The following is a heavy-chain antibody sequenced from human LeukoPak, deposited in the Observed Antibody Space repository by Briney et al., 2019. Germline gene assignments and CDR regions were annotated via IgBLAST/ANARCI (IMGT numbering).Heavy chain of an antibody. CDR3: ALGTINKDFYFGMDV. Sequence: GALRLSCVASGFTFSDYYITWLRQAPGTVLARLSYISNSGSTVFYADSVKGRFTVSRDNAKRSLYLQIESLRDDDTAVYHCALGTINKDFYFGMDVWGQGTTVTVSS. J-gene: IGHJ6*02. CDR2: ISNSGSTV. V-gene: IGHV3-11*01. D-gene: IGHD2-8*01. CDR1: GFTFSDYY.